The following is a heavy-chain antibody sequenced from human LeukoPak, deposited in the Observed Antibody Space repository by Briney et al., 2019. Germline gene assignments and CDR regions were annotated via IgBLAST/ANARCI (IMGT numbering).Heavy chain of an antibody. Sequence: GGSLRLSCAASGFTFDDYAMHWVRQAPGKGLEWVSGISWNSGSIGYADSVKGRFTISRDNAKNSLYLQMNSLRAEDTALYYCEKGGGGYYDSSGYYYYWGQGTLVTVSS. CDR2: ISWNSGSI. J-gene: IGHJ4*02. CDR1: GFTFDDYA. V-gene: IGHV3-9*01. D-gene: IGHD3-22*01. CDR3: EKGGGGYYDSSGYYYY.